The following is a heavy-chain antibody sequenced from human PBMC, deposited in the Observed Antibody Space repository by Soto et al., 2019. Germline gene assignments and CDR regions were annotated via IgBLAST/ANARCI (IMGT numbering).Heavy chain of an antibody. V-gene: IGHV3-23*01. Sequence: PGGSLRLSCAVSGFTFRTYAMHWVRQAPGKGLEWVSGISGAGTASNYADSVKGRFTISRDNSKNTMYLQMNSLRAEDSGVYYCAKGSAGFSTSWADSWGQGTLVTVSS. CDR1: GFTFRTYA. J-gene: IGHJ4*02. D-gene: IGHD6-13*01. CDR3: AKGSAGFSTSWADS. CDR2: ISGAGTAS.